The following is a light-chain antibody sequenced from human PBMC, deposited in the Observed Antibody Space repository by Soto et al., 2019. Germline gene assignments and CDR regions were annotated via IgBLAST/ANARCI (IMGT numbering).Light chain of an antibody. Sequence: ESVLTQSPGTLSLSPGEKATLSCRASQSVSSSYLAWYQQKPGQAPRLLIYGASSRATGIPDRFSGSGSGKDFTLNVSRLEPEEFAVYYCQQFGSSSWTLGQGTKV. V-gene: IGKV3-20*01. CDR2: GAS. CDR1: QSVSSSY. J-gene: IGKJ1*01. CDR3: QQFGSSSWT.